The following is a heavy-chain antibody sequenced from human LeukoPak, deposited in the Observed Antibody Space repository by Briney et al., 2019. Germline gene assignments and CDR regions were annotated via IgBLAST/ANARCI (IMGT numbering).Heavy chain of an antibody. CDR1: GFTFSSYS. D-gene: IGHD6-19*01. J-gene: IGHJ6*02. CDR2: ISSSSSYI. V-gene: IGHV3-21*01. Sequence: GGSLRLPCAASGFTFSSYSMNWVRQAPGKGLEWVSSISSSSSYIYYADSVKGRFTISRDNAKNSLYLQMNSLRAEDTAVSYCARDGWLQMTYYYYGMDVWGQGTTVTVSS. CDR3: ARDGWLQMTYYYYGMDV.